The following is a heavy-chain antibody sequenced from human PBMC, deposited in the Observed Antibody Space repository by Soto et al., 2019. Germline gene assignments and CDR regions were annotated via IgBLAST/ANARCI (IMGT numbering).Heavy chain of an antibody. CDR1: GGSISSSNW. V-gene: IGHV4-4*02. D-gene: IGHD6-13*01. J-gene: IGHJ4*02. CDR3: ARAAMGGSSWPFDY. CDR2: IYHSGST. Sequence: QVQLQESGPGLVKPSGTLSLTCAVSGGSISSSNWWSWVRQPPGKGLEWIGEIYHSGSTNYNPSLKSRVTLSVYKSKNPFSLKLSSVTAADTAGYYCARAAMGGSSWPFDYWGQGTLVTVSS.